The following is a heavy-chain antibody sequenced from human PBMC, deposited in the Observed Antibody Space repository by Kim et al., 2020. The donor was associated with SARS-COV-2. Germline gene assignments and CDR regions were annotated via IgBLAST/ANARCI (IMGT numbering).Heavy chain of an antibody. J-gene: IGHJ4*02. CDR3: ARGLR. Sequence: SETLSLTCTVSGGSISSSSYYWGWIRQPPGKGLEWIGTIYYSGSTYYNPSLKSRVTISVDTSKNQFSLKLSSVTAADTAVYYCARGLRRGQGTLVTVSS. V-gene: IGHV4-39*01. CDR1: GGSISSSSYY. CDR2: IYYSGST. D-gene: IGHD5-12*01.